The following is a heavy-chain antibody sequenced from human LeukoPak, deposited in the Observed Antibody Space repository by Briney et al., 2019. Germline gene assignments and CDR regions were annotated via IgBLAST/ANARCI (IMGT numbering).Heavy chain of an antibody. V-gene: IGHV1-8*01. CDR2: MNPNSGNT. D-gene: IGHD1-1*01. Sequence: VASVKVSCKASGYTFTSYDINWVRQATGQGLEWMGWMNPNSGNTGYAQKFQGRVTMTRNTSISTAYMELSSLRSEDTAVYYCARALGTTGIYYFDYWGQGTLVTVSS. J-gene: IGHJ4*02. CDR1: GYTFTSYD. CDR3: ARALGTTGIYYFDY.